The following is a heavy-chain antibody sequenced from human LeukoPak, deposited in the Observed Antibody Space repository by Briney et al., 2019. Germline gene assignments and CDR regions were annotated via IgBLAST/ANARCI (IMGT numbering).Heavy chain of an antibody. V-gene: IGHV1-2*02. Sequence: ASVKVSCKASGYTFTGYYMHWVRQAPGQGLEWMGWINPNSGGTNYAQKFQGRVTMTRDTSISTAYMELSRLRSDDTAVYYCARDAQGSSWYVRWFDPWGQGTLVTVSS. D-gene: IGHD6-13*01. CDR2: INPNSGGT. J-gene: IGHJ5*02. CDR1: GYTFTGYY. CDR3: ARDAQGSSWYVRWFDP.